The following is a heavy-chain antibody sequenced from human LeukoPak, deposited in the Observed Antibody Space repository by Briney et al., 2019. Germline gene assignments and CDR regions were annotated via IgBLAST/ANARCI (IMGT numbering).Heavy chain of an antibody. CDR1: GFTFSGYG. Sequence: GGSLRLSCAASGFTFSGYGMHWVRQAPGKGLEWVAVISYDGSNKYYADSVKGRFTISRDNSKNTLYLQMNSLRAEDTAVYYCAKERGYCSSTSCYVYFQHWGQGTLVTVSS. V-gene: IGHV3-30*18. CDR2: ISYDGSNK. CDR3: AKERGYCSSTSCYVYFQH. D-gene: IGHD2-2*01. J-gene: IGHJ1*01.